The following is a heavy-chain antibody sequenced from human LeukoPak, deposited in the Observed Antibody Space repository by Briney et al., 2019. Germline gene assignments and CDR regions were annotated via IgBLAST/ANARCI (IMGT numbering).Heavy chain of an antibody. V-gene: IGHV3-30*03. CDR1: GFSFSSYG. Sequence: PGGSLRLSCSGSGFSFSSYGMIWVRQAPGKGLEWVAVISYDGSNKYYADSVKGRFTISRDNSKNTLYLQMNSLRAEDTAVYYCARESPGYRAHFDYWGQGTLVTVSS. CDR3: ARESPGYRAHFDY. D-gene: IGHD6-13*01. CDR2: ISYDGSNK. J-gene: IGHJ4*02.